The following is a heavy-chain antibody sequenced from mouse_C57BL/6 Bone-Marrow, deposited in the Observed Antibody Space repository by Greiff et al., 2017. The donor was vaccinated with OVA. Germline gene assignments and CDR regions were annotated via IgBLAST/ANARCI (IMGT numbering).Heavy chain of an antibody. CDR1: GYTFTSYW. Sequence: QVQLQQPGAELVKPGASVKLSCKASGYTFTSYWMHWVKQRPGQGLEWIGMIHPNSGSTNYNEKFKSKATLTVDKSSSTAYMQLSSLTSEDSAVYYCARRSSGYRDYFYYWGQGTTLTVSS. J-gene: IGHJ2*01. V-gene: IGHV1-64*01. CDR2: IHPNSGST. D-gene: IGHD3-2*02. CDR3: ARRSSGYRDYFYY.